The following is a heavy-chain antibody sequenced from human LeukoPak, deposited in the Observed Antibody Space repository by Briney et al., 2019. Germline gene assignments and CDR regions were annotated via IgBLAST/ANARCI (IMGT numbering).Heavy chain of an antibody. D-gene: IGHD6-19*01. CDR3: ARLAIAVAGTKVRYYYYGMDV. V-gene: IGHV4-61*05. J-gene: IGHJ6*02. Sequence: SETLSLTCAVSGGSISTTRHYWGWIRQPPGKGLEWIGYIYHSGSTNYNPSLKSRVTISVDTSKNQFSLKLSSVTAADTAVYYCARLAIAVAGTKVRYYYYGMDVWGQGTTVTVSS. CDR2: IYHSGST. CDR1: GGSISTTRHY.